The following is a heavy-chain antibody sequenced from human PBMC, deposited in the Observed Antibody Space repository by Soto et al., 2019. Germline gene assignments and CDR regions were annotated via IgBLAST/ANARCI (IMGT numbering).Heavy chain of an antibody. CDR2: MNPNSGNT. J-gene: IGHJ6*02. CDR3: ASEGITGTTAYYYGMDV. V-gene: IGHV1-8*02. Sequence: SVKVSFKASGYTFTSYGISWVRQAPGQGLEWMGWMNPNSGNTGYAQKFQGRVTMTRNTSISTAYMELSSLRSEDTAVYYCASEGITGTTAYYYGMDVWGQGTTVTVSS. D-gene: IGHD1-7*01. CDR1: GYTFTSYG.